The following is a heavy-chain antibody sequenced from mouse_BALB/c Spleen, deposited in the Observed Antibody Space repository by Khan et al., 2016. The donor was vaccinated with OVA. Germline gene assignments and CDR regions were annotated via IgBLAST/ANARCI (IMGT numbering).Heavy chain of an antibody. CDR1: GYTFTSHW. D-gene: IGHD2-1*01. V-gene: IGHV1S132*01. CDR2: IFPGTGTT. J-gene: IGHJ3*01. CDR3: ARGYFGNYEFVY. Sequence: QVQLQQSGAELVKPGASVKLSCKTSGYTFTSHWIQWVKQRPGQGLGWIGQIFPGTGTTYYNENFKGKATLTVDTSSSTAYMQVSSLTSEDSAVYFCARGYFGNYEFVYWGQGTLVTVSP.